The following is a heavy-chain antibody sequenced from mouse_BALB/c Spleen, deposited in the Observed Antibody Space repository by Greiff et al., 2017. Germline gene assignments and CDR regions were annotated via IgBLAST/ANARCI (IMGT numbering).Heavy chain of an antibody. CDR2: ISNGGGNT. V-gene: IGHV5-12-2*01. CDR3: ARGGGNSWFAY. D-gene: IGHD2-1*01. Sequence: EVKLLESGGGLVQPGGSLKLSCAASGFTFSSYTMHWVRQTPEKGLEWVAYISNGGGNTYYPDTVKGRFTISRDNAKNTLYRQMSSLKSEDAAMYCCARGGGNSWFAYWGQGTLVTVSA. J-gene: IGHJ3*01. CDR1: GFTFSSYT.